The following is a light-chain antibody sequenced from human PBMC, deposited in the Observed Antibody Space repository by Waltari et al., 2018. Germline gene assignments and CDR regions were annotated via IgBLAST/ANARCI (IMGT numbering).Light chain of an antibody. J-gene: IGKJ2*02. CDR3: QQYTNWPPACT. Sequence: EIVMTQSPATLSVAPGERATLSCRASQSVSSNLAWYQQKPGQAPRLLIYGASTRATGIPARFSGSGSGTEFTLTISSLQSEDFAVYYCQQYTNWPPACTFGQGTKLEIK. V-gene: IGKV3-15*01. CDR2: GAS. CDR1: QSVSSN.